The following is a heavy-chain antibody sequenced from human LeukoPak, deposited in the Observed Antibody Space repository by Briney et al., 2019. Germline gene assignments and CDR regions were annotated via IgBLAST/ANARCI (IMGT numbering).Heavy chain of an antibody. D-gene: IGHD5-18*01. V-gene: IGHV3-23*01. Sequence: GGSLRLSCAATGFTFSSYAMTWVRQAPGKGLEWVSTVSGSGGSTYYADSVKGRFTMSRDDSKNTLYLQMNSLRAEDTAIYYCAKGIGAYSYGFDYWGQGTLVTVSS. CDR3: AKGIGAYSYGFDY. CDR1: GFTFSSYA. J-gene: IGHJ4*02. CDR2: VSGSGGST.